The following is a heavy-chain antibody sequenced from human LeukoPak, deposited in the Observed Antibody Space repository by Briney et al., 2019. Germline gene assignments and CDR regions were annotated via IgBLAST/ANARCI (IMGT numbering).Heavy chain of an antibody. J-gene: IGHJ4*02. CDR2: INPNSGGT. V-gene: IGHV1-2*06. CDR1: GYTFTGYY. D-gene: IGHD3-3*01. CDR3: ARAGLILRFLEPRASAFDY. Sequence: ASVKVSCKASGYTFTGYYMHWVRQAPGQGLEWMGRINPNSGGTNYAQKFQGRVTMTRDTSISTAYVELSRLRSDDTAVYYCARAGLILRFLEPRASAFDYWGQGTLVTVSS.